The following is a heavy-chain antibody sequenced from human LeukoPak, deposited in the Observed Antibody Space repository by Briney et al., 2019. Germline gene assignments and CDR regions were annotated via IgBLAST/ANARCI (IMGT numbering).Heavy chain of an antibody. D-gene: IGHD5-12*01. J-gene: IGHJ4*02. CDR2: ISYDGRNT. Sequence: GRSLRLSCAASGFTFSSYGMHWVRQAPGKGLEWVAVISYDGRNTNYADSVKGRFTISRDNSKNTLYLQMNSLRAEDTAVYYCARENIVATSNFDYWGQGTLVTVSS. CDR3: ARENIVATSNFDY. CDR1: GFTFSSYG. V-gene: IGHV3-30*03.